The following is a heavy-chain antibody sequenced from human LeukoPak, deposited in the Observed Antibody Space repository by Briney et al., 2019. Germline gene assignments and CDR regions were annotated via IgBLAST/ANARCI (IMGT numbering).Heavy chain of an antibody. CDR3: ARDIHSSGWRDWYFDL. D-gene: IGHD6-19*01. Sequence: GSSVKVSCKASGGTFISYAISWVRQAPGQGVEWMGGIIPIFGTANYAQKFQGRVTITTDESTSTAYMELSSLRSEDTAVYYCARDIHSSGWRDWYFDLWGRGTLVTVSS. J-gene: IGHJ2*01. CDR2: IIPIFGTA. CDR1: GGTFISYA. V-gene: IGHV1-69*05.